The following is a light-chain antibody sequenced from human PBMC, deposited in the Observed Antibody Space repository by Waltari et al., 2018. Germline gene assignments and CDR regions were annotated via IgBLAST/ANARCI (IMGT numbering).Light chain of an antibody. CDR3: ATWDDSLNGL. V-gene: IGLV1-44*01. J-gene: IGLJ2*01. Sequence: QSVLTQPPSASGTPGQRVSISCAGSSSNIGSKSVNWYQQVPGTPPKLPIYSTNPRPSGVPDRFSGSKSGTSASLAISGLQSEDEADYYCATWDDSLNGLFGGGTKLTVL. CDR2: STN. CDR1: SSNIGSKS.